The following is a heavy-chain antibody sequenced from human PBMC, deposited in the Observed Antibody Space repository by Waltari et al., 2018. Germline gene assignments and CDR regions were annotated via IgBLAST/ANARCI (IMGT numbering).Heavy chain of an antibody. J-gene: IGHJ4*02. CDR1: GFTFSSYG. Sequence: QVQLVESGGGVVQPGRSLRLSCAASGFTFSSYGMHWVRQAPGKGLEWVAVIWYDGSNKYYADSVKGRFTISRDNSKNTLYLQMNSLRAEDTAVYYCAKGPKNGPIDYWGQGTLVTVSS. D-gene: IGHD4-17*01. CDR3: AKGPKNGPIDY. CDR2: IWYDGSNK. V-gene: IGHV3-33*06.